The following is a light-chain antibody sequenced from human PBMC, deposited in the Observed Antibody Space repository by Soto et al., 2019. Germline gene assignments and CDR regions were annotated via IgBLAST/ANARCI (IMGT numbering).Light chain of an antibody. J-gene: IGKJ4*01. Sequence: AIRMTQSPSSFSASTGDKVTITCRASEGISSHLAWYQQKPGKAPNLLIFDASTLQSAVPSRFSGSGSGADFTLTIDCLQSEDFATYYCQQYYSCPLTFGGGTRVEIK. CDR3: QQYYSCPLT. CDR1: EGISSH. V-gene: IGKV1-8*01. CDR2: DAS.